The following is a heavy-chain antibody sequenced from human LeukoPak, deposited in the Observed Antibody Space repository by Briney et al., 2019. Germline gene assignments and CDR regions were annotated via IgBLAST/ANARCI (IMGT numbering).Heavy chain of an antibody. J-gene: IGHJ4*02. CDR1: GFTFSTYW. CDR2: IKQDGSEK. Sequence: GGSLRLSCAASGFTFSTYWTSWVRQAPGKGLEWVANIKQDGSEKYYVDSVKGRFTISRDNAKNSLYLQMNSLRAEDTAMYYCARDSAGNDYWGQGTLVTVSS. V-gene: IGHV3-7*01. D-gene: IGHD6-13*01. CDR3: ARDSAGNDY.